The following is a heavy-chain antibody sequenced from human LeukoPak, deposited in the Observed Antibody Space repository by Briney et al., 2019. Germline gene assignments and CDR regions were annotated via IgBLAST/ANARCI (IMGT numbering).Heavy chain of an antibody. CDR3: AKDLGEEYCGGDCYPDY. V-gene: IGHV3-30*18. Sequence: PGRSLRLSCAASGFTFSSYGMHWVRQAPGKGLEWVAVISYDGSNKYYADSVKGRFTISRDNSKNTLYLQMNSLRAEDTAVYYCAKDLGEEYCGGDCYPDYWGQGTLVTVSS. J-gene: IGHJ4*02. D-gene: IGHD2-21*01. CDR1: GFTFSSYG. CDR2: ISYDGSNK.